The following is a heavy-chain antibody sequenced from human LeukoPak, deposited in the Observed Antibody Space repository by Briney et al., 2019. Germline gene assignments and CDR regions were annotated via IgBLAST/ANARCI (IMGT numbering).Heavy chain of an antibody. D-gene: IGHD1-26*01. CDR2: ISGSGGST. CDR3: AKGRNQWELLPEFDY. Sequence: GGSLRLSCAASGFTFSSYAMSWVRQAPGKGLEWVSAISGSGGSTYYADSAKGRFTISRDNSKNTLYLQMNSLRAEDTAVYYCAKGRNQWELLPEFDYWGQGTLVTVPS. J-gene: IGHJ4*02. CDR1: GFTFSSYA. V-gene: IGHV3-23*01.